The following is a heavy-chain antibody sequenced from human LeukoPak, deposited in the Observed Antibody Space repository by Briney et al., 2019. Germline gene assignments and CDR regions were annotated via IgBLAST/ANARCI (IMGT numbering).Heavy chain of an antibody. CDR2: INSDGSST. CDR3: ARALRRWLQSNWFDP. Sequence: GGSLRLSCAASGFTFSSYWMHWVRQAPGKGLVWVSRINSDGSSTSYADSVKGRFTISRDNAKNTLYLQMNGLRAEDTAVYYCARALRRWLQSNWFDPWGQGTLVTVSS. V-gene: IGHV3-74*01. CDR1: GFTFSSYW. J-gene: IGHJ5*02. D-gene: IGHD5-24*01.